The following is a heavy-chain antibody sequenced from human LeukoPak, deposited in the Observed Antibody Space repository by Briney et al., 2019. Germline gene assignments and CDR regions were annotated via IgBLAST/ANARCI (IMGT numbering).Heavy chain of an antibody. CDR2: ISRSSSTI. D-gene: IGHD6-13*01. CDR1: GFTFGSYS. V-gene: IGHV3-48*04. J-gene: IGHJ4*02. Sequence: PGGSLRLSCAASGFTFGSYSMNWVRQAPGKGLEGVSYISRSSSTIYYADSVKGRFTISRDNAKNSLYLQMNSLRAEDTAVYYCARGEQQLNYFDYWGQGTLVTVSS. CDR3: ARGEQQLNYFDY.